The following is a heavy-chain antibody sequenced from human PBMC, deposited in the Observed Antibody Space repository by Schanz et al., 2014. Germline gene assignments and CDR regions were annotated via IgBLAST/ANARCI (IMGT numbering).Heavy chain of an antibody. V-gene: IGHV3-20*04. CDR2: INWSDGST. D-gene: IGHD3-10*01. J-gene: IGHJ4*02. Sequence: VQLLQSGGALVQPGGSLRLSCSASGFTFSTYAMSWARQTPGKGLEWVSAINWSDGSTGYADSVKGRFTISRDNGKNSLYLQMNSLRAEDTALYYCARDFPYVSGSYYKGFGYWGQGTLVTVSS. CDR3: ARDFPYVSGSYYKGFGY. CDR1: GFTFSTYA.